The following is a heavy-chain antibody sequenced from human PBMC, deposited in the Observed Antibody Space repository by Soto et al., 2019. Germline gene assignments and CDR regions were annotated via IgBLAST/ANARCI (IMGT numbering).Heavy chain of an antibody. V-gene: IGHV2-5*02. Sequence: QITLKESGPPLVKPTQTLTLTCTFSGFSLSTSGVGVGWIRQPPGKALEWLALIYWDDDKRYSPSLKSMLTITKDTTKNLVVLTRTNMVPVDTATYYCAHKRQVVPAAHDAFDIWGQGTMVTVSS. CDR3: AHKRQVVPAAHDAFDI. CDR2: IYWDDDK. D-gene: IGHD2-2*01. CDR1: GFSLSTSGVG. J-gene: IGHJ3*02.